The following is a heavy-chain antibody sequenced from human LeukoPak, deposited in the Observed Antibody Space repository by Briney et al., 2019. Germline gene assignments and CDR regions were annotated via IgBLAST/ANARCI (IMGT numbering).Heavy chain of an antibody. CDR1: GFTFSNYG. CDR3: ARDWWGLYSSRYPSLDY. Sequence: AGRSLRLSCAASGFTFSNYGMHWVRQPPGQGLEWLTAIQYDGSKTYYAESVRGRITISRDDSKNTLYLQMNSLRAEDTAVYYCARDWWGLYSSRYPSLDYWGQGTLVTVSS. D-gene: IGHD6-13*01. J-gene: IGHJ4*02. V-gene: IGHV3-33*01. CDR2: IQYDGSKT.